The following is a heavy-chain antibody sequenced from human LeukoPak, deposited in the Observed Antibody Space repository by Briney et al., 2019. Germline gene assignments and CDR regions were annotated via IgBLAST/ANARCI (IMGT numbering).Heavy chain of an antibody. Sequence: GGSLRLSCAASGFTFSSNIMIWVRQAPGKGLEWVSSIPASGGSTYYADSVKGRFTISRDNSKNSLYLQMNSLRAEDTAVYYCAKESSGGWYFDYWGQGTLVTVSS. J-gene: IGHJ4*02. CDR1: GFTFSSNI. V-gene: IGHV3-23*01. CDR2: IPASGGST. D-gene: IGHD6-19*01. CDR3: AKESSGGWYFDY.